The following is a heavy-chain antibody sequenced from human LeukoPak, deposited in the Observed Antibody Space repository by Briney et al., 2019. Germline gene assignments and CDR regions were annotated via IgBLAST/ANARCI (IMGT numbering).Heavy chain of an antibody. CDR3: TKATGYNWNDKDAFDV. J-gene: IGHJ3*01. D-gene: IGHD1-1*01. CDR1: GFTFDDYA. Sequence: PGGSLRLSCAASGFTFDDYAMHWVRQAPGKGLEWVSGISWNSGSLGYADSVKGRFTISRDNAKNSVYLQMDGLVSEDTALYYCTKATGYNWNDKDAFDVWGQGAMVTVSS. CDR2: ISWNSGSL. V-gene: IGHV3-9*01.